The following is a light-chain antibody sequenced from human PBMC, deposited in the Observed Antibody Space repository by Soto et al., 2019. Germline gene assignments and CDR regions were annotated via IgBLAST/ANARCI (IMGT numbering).Light chain of an antibody. V-gene: IGKV4-1*01. CDR2: WAS. CDR1: QSILHSPTHNNY. CDR3: HQYFSLPRT. J-gene: IGKJ1*01. Sequence: DVVMTQSPDSLAVSLGERATINCKSSQSILHSPTHNNYLAWYQKKPGQPPKLLIYWASSRESGVPDRFSGSGSVTDFTLPINSLQAEDAAVYYCHQYFSLPRTFGQGTKVEIK.